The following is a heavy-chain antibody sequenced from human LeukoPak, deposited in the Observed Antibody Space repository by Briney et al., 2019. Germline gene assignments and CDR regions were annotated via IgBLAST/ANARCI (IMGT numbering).Heavy chain of an antibody. J-gene: IGHJ4*02. Sequence: PSETLSLTCTVSGGSISSGGYYWSWIRQPPGKGLEWIGYIYHSGSTYYNPSLKSRVTISVDRSKNQFSLKLSSVTAADTAVYYCASPIAAAGTVGYWGQGTLVTVSS. CDR1: GGSISSGGYY. V-gene: IGHV4-30-2*01. CDR3: ASPIAAAGTVGY. D-gene: IGHD6-13*01. CDR2: IYHSGST.